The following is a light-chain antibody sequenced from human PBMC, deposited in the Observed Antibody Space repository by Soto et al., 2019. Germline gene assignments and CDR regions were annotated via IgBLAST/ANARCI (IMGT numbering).Light chain of an antibody. CDR3: QQYNNWPPT. CDR1: QSVSSN. J-gene: IGKJ3*01. Sequence: EIVMTQSPATLSVSPGERATLSCRASQSVSSNLAWYQQKPGQAPRLLIYGASTRATGIPARFSGSGYGTEFTLTLSSLQSEDFAVYYCQQYNNWPPTCGPGTKVDIK. CDR2: GAS. V-gene: IGKV3-15*01.